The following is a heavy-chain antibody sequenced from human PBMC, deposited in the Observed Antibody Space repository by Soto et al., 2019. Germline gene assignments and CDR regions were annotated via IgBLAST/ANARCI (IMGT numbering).Heavy chain of an antibody. Sequence: ESGGGVIRPGGSMRLSCSASGLTFNNYGMGWVRQAPGKGLEWVSGINWNGGSTGYADSVKGRFTISRDNAQNSLYLQMNSLRVEDTALYHCATGYSSGRFDYWGQGTLVTVSS. J-gene: IGHJ4*02. D-gene: IGHD5-18*01. CDR3: ATGYSSGRFDY. CDR1: GLTFNNYG. V-gene: IGHV3-20*01. CDR2: INWNGGST.